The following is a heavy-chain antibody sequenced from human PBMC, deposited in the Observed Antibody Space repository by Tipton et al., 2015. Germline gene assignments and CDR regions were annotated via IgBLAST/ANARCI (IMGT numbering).Heavy chain of an antibody. J-gene: IGHJ2*01. CDR3: ARFTYFDL. V-gene: IGHV3-74*01. Sequence: GSLRLSCAASGFTFSSWWMHWVRQAPGKGLVWVSRIVSDGSTTDYADSVKGRFTVSRDNAKNTLYLQMNSLRVDDTAVYYCARFTYFDLWGRGTLVSVSS. CDR2: IVSDGSTT. CDR1: GFTFSSWW.